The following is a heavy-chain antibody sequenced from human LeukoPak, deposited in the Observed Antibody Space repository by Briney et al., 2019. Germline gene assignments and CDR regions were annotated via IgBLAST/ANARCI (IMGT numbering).Heavy chain of an antibody. Sequence: GGSLRLSCAASGFTFSSYSMNWVRQAPGKGLEWVSSISSSSSYIYYADSVKGRFTISRDNAKNSLYLQMNSLRAEDAAVYYCARVRVAVAVDYWGQGTLVTVSS. CDR3: ARVRVAVAVDY. V-gene: IGHV3-21*01. CDR1: GFTFSSYS. J-gene: IGHJ4*02. D-gene: IGHD6-19*01. CDR2: ISSSSSYI.